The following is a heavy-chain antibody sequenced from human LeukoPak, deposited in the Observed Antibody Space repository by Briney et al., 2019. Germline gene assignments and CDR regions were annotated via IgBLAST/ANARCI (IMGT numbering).Heavy chain of an antibody. CDR3: AKDAAHAIGDYYMHV. CDR2: VCASGGSP. J-gene: IGHJ6*03. V-gene: IGHV3-23*01. Sequence: GGTLRLSCAASGVTFSGHARTWVRQAPGKGLEWVAPVCASGGSPYYADSVKGGFTLSGENSKHTLFLQRNRPRAEAAAGYCFAKDAAHAIGDYYMHVWGKGAPVTLS. D-gene: IGHD2-8*01. CDR1: GVTFSGHA.